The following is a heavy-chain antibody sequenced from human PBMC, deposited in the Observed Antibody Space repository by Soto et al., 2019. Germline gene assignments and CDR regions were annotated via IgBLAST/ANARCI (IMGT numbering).Heavy chain of an antibody. CDR3: ARGDIVNYYYYMDV. CDR1: GYTFTSYG. J-gene: IGHJ6*03. Sequence: ASVKVSCKASGYTFTSYGISWVRQAPGQGLEWMGWISAYNGNTNYAQKLQGGVTMTTDTSTSTAYMELRSLRSDDTAVYYCARGDIVNYYYYMDVWGKGTTVTVSS. CDR2: ISAYNGNT. D-gene: IGHD2-15*01. V-gene: IGHV1-18*01.